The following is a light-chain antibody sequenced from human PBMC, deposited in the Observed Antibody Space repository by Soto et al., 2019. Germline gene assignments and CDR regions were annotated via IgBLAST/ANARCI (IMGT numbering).Light chain of an antibody. CDR2: KAS. CDR3: QQYSSFPLT. J-gene: IGKJ3*01. CDR1: QFMSVW. V-gene: IGKV1-5*03. Sequence: DIQMTQSPSTLSASVGDRVTITCRASQFMSVWLAWYQQKPGTAPKLLIYKASSLESGVPTRFSGSGSGTEFTLTISSLQPDDSATYYCQQYSSFPLTFGPGTKVDIK.